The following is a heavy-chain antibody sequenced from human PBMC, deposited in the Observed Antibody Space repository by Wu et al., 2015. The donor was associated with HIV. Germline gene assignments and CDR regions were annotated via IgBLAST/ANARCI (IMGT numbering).Heavy chain of an antibody. V-gene: IGHV1-2*02. CDR1: GYTFTGYY. CDR3: AREGLCGTTSCQFDF. CDR2: FNPNTGGA. D-gene: IGHD2-2*01. Sequence: QDLLVQSGPELKRPGASVKVSCKASGYTFTGYYMHWVRQAPGQRLEWMGWFNPNTGGAHYGLDYQGRVTMTGDTSTTTVYMELTRLASDDTAIYYCAREGLCGTTSCQFDFWGQGTLVTVFS. J-gene: IGHJ4*02.